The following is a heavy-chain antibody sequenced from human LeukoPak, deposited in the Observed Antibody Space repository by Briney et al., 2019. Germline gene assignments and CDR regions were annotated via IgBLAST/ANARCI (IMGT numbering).Heavy chain of an antibody. V-gene: IGHV4-4*07. CDR3: ARDSYSSSWGKRFDP. Sequence: SETLSLTCTVSGGSISSYYWSWIRQPAGKGLEWIGRISSSGSTDYNPSLKSRVTMSVDTSKNQFSLKLSSVTAADTAVYYCARDSYSSSWGKRFDPWGQGTLVTVSS. J-gene: IGHJ5*02. D-gene: IGHD6-13*01. CDR2: ISSSGST. CDR1: GGSISSYY.